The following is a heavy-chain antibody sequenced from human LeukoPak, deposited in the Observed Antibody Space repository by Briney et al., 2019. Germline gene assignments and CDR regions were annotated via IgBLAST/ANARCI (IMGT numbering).Heavy chain of an antibody. J-gene: IGHJ4*02. V-gene: IGHV3-48*01. CDR1: GFTFPFYA. CDR3: AREAGYFDY. CDR2: ISSSSSTI. D-gene: IGHD6-25*01. Sequence: HPGGPLRLSCAASGFTFPFYALNWVRQAPFTGLEWVSYISSSSSTIYYADSVKGRFTISRDNAKNSLYLQMNSLRAEDTAVYYCAREAGYFDYWGQGTLVTVSS.